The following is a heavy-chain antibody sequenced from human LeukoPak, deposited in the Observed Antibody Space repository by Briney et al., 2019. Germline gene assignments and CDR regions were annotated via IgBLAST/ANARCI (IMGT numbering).Heavy chain of an antibody. Sequence: SETLSLTCTVSGGSISSSSYYWGWIRQPPGKGLEWIGSIYYSGGTYYNPSLKSRVTISVDTSKNQFSLKLSSVTAADTAVYYCARDWRGYYYDSSGYPVWGQGTLVSVSS. CDR2: IYYSGGT. J-gene: IGHJ4*02. V-gene: IGHV4-39*07. CDR3: ARDWRGYYYDSSGYPV. CDR1: GGSISSSSYY. D-gene: IGHD3-22*01.